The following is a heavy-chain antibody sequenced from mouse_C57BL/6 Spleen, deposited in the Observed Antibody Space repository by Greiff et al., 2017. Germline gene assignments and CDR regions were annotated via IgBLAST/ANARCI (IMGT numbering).Heavy chain of an antibody. J-gene: IGHJ1*03. CDR3: AREDITTVVARYFDV. Sequence: QVQLQQPGAELVKPGASVKMSCKASGYTFTSYWITWVKQRPGQGLEWIGDIYPGSGSTNYNEKFKSKATLTVDTSSSTAYMQLSSLTSEDSAVYYCAREDITTVVARYFDVWGTGTTVTVSS. CDR2: IYPGSGST. D-gene: IGHD1-1*01. CDR1: GYTFTSYW. V-gene: IGHV1-55*01.